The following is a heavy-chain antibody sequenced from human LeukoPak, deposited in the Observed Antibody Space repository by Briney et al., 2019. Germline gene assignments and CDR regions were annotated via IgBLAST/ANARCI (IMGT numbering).Heavy chain of an antibody. Sequence: PSETLSLTCSVSGGSINNSYWTWIRQPPGKGLEWIGHIYYSGSTNYSPSLKSRVTISVDTSKNQFSLKLSSVTAADTAVYYCARLSSLANIAARGRTWFDTWGQGSLVTVSS. CDR3: ARLSSLANIAARGRTWFDT. CDR1: GGSINNSY. J-gene: IGHJ5*02. CDR2: IYYSGST. V-gene: IGHV4-59*01. D-gene: IGHD6-6*01.